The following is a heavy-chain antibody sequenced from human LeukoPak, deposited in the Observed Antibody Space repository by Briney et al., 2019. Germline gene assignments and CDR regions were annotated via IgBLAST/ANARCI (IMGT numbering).Heavy chain of an antibody. J-gene: IGHJ4*02. CDR1: GFTFSSYA. V-gene: IGHV3-23*01. CDR3: AKVGDIVVVSPFDY. Sequence: GGSLRLSCAASGFTFSSYAMSWVRQAPGKGLEWVSAISGSGGSTYYADSVKGRFTISRDNSKNTLYLQMNSLRAEDTAVYYRAKVGDIVVVSPFDYWGQGTLVTVSS. D-gene: IGHD2-15*01. CDR2: ISGSGGST.